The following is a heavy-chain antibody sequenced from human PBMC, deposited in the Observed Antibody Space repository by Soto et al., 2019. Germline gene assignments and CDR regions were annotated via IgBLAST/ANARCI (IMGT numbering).Heavy chain of an antibody. CDR3: ANGWGYYPSSGYLMAV. D-gene: IGHD3-22*01. Sequence: GGSLRLSCAASGFTFSSYGMHWVRQAPGKGLEWVAVISYDGSNKYYADSVKGRFTISRDNSKNTMYLQVNRLRGEDTAVYYCANGWGYYPSSGYLMAVWGQGPTVTVS. CDR2: ISYDGSNK. V-gene: IGHV3-30*18. CDR1: GFTFSSYG. J-gene: IGHJ6*02.